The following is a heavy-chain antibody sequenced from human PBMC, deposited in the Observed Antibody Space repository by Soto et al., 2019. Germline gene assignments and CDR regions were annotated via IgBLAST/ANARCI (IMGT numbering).Heavy chain of an antibody. D-gene: IGHD6-13*01. CDR3: ARTSSSWYRNFDY. CDR2: IYYSGST. J-gene: IGHJ4*02. Sequence: QVQLQESGPGLVKPSQTRSLTCTVSGGSISSGDYYWSWIRQPPGKGLEWIGYIYYSGSTYYNPSLKSRVTISVDTSKNQFSLKLSSVTAADTAVYYCARTSSSWYRNFDYWGQGTLVTVSS. CDR1: GGSISSGDYY. V-gene: IGHV4-30-4*01.